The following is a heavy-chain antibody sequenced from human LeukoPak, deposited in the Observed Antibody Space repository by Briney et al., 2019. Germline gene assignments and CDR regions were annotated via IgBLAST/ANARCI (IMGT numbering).Heavy chain of an antibody. D-gene: IGHD5-12*01. J-gene: IGHJ6*02. Sequence: SETLSLTCTVSGGSISSYFWSWIRQPPGKGLEWIGYIYNSVSTNYNPSLKSRVTISVDTSKNQFSLKLSSVTAAGTAVYYCARDRPLVATMGYYYYYGMDVWGQGTTVTVSS. V-gene: IGHV4-59*01. CDR3: ARDRPLVATMGYYYYYGMDV. CDR2: IYNSVST. CDR1: GGSISSYF.